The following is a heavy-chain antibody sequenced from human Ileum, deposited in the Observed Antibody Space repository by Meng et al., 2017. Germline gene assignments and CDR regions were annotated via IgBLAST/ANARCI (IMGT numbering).Heavy chain of an antibody. D-gene: IGHD3-22*01. CDR1: GFTFSSYW. CDR2: INNDGSDT. CDR3: AELTSSVFDI. V-gene: IGHV3-74*01. Sequence: EVELVASGGGLVRPGGSLRLSCAASGFTFSSYWMHWARQAPGKGLVWVSGINNDGSDTNYADSVQGRFTISRDNANNTLYLQMNSLRAEDTAVYYCAELTSSVFDIWGQGTVVT. J-gene: IGHJ3*02.